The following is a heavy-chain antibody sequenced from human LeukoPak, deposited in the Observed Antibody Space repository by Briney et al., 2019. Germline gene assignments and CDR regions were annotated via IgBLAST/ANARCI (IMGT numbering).Heavy chain of an antibody. CDR3: ARSDLRFLELLDY. V-gene: IGHV3-48*02. CDR1: GFTFSGYS. CDR2: ISGSSNKI. J-gene: IGHJ4*02. Sequence: GSLRLSCAASGFTFSGYSMNWVRQAPGKGLEWVSYISGSSNKIYYADSVKGRFITSRDNAKNSLYLQMNSLRDEDTAVYYCARSDLRFLELLDYWGQGTLVTVSS. D-gene: IGHD3-3*01.